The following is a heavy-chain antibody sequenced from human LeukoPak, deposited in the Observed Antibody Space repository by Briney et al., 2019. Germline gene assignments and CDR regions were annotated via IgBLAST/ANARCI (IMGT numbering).Heavy chain of an antibody. V-gene: IGHV3-48*03. J-gene: IGHJ3*02. CDR3: AKGELLWFGGDAFDI. CDR1: GFTFSSYE. CDR2: ISSSGSTI. D-gene: IGHD3-10*01. Sequence: PGGSLRLSCAASGFTFSSYEMNWVRQAPGKGLEWVSYISSSGSTIYYADPVKGRFTISRDNAKNSLYLQMNSLRAEDTAVYYCAKGELLWFGGDAFDIWGQGTMVTVSS.